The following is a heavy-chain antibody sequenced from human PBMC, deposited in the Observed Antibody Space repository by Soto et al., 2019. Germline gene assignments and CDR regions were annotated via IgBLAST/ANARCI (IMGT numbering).Heavy chain of an antibody. CDR3: ARYSADGGPEY. V-gene: IGHV1-2*04. CDR1: GYTFTGYS. CDR2: INPNSGGT. J-gene: IGHJ4*02. Sequence: ASVKVSCKASGYTFTGYSMHWVRQAPGQGLEWMGWINPNSGGTNYAQKFQGWVTMTRDTSISTAYMELSRLRSDDTAVYYCARYSADGGPEYWGQGTMVTVSA. D-gene: IGHD3-16*01.